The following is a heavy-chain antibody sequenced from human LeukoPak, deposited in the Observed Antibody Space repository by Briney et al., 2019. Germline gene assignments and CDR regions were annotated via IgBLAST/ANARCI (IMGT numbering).Heavy chain of an antibody. D-gene: IGHD5-24*01. CDR1: GYTFTGYY. CDR3: ARKDGYPSAPFDY. Sequence: ASVKVSCKASGYTFTGYYMHWVRQAPGQGLEWMGWINPNSGGTNYAQKFQGRVTMTRDTSISTAYMELSRLRSDDTAVYYCARKDGYPSAPFDYWGQGTLVTVSS. J-gene: IGHJ4*02. V-gene: IGHV1-2*02. CDR2: INPNSGGT.